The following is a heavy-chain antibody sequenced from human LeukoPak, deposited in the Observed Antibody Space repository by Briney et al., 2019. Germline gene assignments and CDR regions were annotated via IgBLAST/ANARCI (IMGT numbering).Heavy chain of an antibody. CDR3: ARGDYGSGSIYYYYYMDV. D-gene: IGHD3-10*01. CDR2: IKQDGSEK. Sequence: GGSLGLSCAASGFTFSSYWMSWVRQAPGKGLERVANIKQDGSEKYYVDSVKGRFTISRDNAKNSLYLQMNSLRAEDTAVYYCARGDYGSGSIYYYYYMDVWGKGTTVTVSS. J-gene: IGHJ6*03. CDR1: GFTFSSYW. V-gene: IGHV3-7*01.